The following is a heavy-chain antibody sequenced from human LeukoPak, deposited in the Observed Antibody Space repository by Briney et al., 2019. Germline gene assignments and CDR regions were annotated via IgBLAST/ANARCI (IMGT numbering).Heavy chain of an antibody. CDR2: IYYSGST. CDR3: ASRAWLGKYYFDY. D-gene: IGHD6-19*01. J-gene: IGHJ4*02. V-gene: IGHV4-59*08. Sequence: SETLSLTCTVSGGSISSYYWSWIRQPPGKGLEWIGYIYYSGSTNYNPSLKSRVTISVDTSKNQLSLKLSSVTAADTAVYYCASRAWLGKYYFDYWGQGTLVTVSS. CDR1: GGSISSYY.